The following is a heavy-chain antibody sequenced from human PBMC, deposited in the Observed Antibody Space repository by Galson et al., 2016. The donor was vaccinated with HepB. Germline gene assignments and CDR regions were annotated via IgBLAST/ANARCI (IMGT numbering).Heavy chain of an antibody. D-gene: IGHD4-17*01. CDR3: AKGIDPYGDYSWFDP. V-gene: IGHV3-33*06. Sequence: LRLSCAASGFTFSSYGMHWVRQAPGKGLEWVAVIWYDGSNKYYADSVKGRFTISRDNSKNTLYLQMNSLRAEDTAVYYCAKGIDPYGDYSWFDPWGQGTLVTVSS. J-gene: IGHJ5*02. CDR2: IWYDGSNK. CDR1: GFTFSSYG.